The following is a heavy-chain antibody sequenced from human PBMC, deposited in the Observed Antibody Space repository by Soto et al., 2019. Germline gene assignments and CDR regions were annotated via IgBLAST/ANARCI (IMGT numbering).Heavy chain of an antibody. CDR1: GGTYSSYT. Sequence: SVKVSCKASGGTYSSYTITWVRQAPGQGLEWMGRIIPILGIANYAQKFQGRVTITADKSTSTAYMELSSQRSEDTAVYYCARVKVVPDADGHYYYGMDVWGQGTTVTVSS. J-gene: IGHJ6*01. D-gene: IGHD2-2*01. V-gene: IGHV1-69*02. CDR2: IIPILGIA. CDR3: ARVKVVPDADGHYYYGMDV.